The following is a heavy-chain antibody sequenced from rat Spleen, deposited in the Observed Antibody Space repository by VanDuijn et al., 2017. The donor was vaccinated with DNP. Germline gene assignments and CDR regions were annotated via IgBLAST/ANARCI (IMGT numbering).Heavy chain of an antibody. J-gene: IGHJ3*01. CDR3: VIGVYGGYEDWFAH. CDR1: GFTFKNYG. Sequence: EVQLVESGGGLVQPGRSLKLSCAASGFTFKNYGMAWVRQAPTKGLEWVASISTVGDNAYYRDSVKGRFTISRDNSKNTQYLQMDSLRSEDTATYYCVIGVYGGYEDWFAHWGLGTLVTVSS. V-gene: IGHV5S13*01. CDR2: ISTVGDNA. D-gene: IGHD1-11*01.